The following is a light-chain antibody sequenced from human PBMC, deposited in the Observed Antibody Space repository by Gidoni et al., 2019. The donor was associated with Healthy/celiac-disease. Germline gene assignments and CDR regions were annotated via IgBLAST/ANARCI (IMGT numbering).Light chain of an antibody. V-gene: IGKV4-1*01. Sequence: DIVMTQSPDSLAESLGERATINCKSSQSVFYSSNNKNYLAWYQQKPGQPPKLLIYWASTRESGVPDRFSGSGSGTDFTLTISSLQAEDVAVYYCQQYYSTPYTFXQXTKLEIK. CDR2: WAS. CDR3: QQYYSTPYT. CDR1: QSVFYSSNNKNY. J-gene: IGKJ2*01.